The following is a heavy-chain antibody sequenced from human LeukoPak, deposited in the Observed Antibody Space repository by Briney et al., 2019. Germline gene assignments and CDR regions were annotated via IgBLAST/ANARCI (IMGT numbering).Heavy chain of an antibody. CDR1: GFTFSGSA. J-gene: IGHJ4*02. D-gene: IGHD3-10*01. CDR3: TRIGYGSGSYGY. Sequence: PGGSLRLSCAASGFTFSGSAMHWVRQASGKGLEWVGRTRSKANSYATAYAASVKGRFTISRDDSKNTAYLQMNSLKTEDTAVYYCTRIGYGSGSYGYWGQGTLVTVSS. CDR2: TRSKANSYAT. V-gene: IGHV3-73*01.